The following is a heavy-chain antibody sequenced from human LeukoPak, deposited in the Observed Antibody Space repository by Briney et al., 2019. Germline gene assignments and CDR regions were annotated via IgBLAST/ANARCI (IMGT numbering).Heavy chain of an antibody. D-gene: IGHD6-19*01. J-gene: IGHJ4*02. V-gene: IGHV3-7*03. CDR2: IKEDGSEE. CDR3: AKAGGGYSSGWFDY. CDR1: GFTFATYW. Sequence: GGSLRLSCAASGFTFATYWMTWVRQAPGKGLEWVANIKEDGSEEYYVESVKGRFTISRDNAKNSLYLQMNSLRAEDMALYYCAKAGGGYSSGWFDYWGQGTLVTVSS.